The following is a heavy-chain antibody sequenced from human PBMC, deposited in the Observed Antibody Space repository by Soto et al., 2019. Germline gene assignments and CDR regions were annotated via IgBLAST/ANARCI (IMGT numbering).Heavy chain of an antibody. CDR2: ISAYNGNT. D-gene: IGHD3-22*01. CDR1: GYTFTSYG. J-gene: IGHJ4*02. CDR3: ARDLSIVVAPYYFDY. V-gene: IGHV1-18*01. Sequence: QVQLVQSGAEVKKPGASVTVSCKASGYTFTSYGISWVRQAPGQGLEWMGWISAYNGNTNYAQKLQGRVTMTTDTSTSTAYMELRSLRSDDTAVYYCARDLSIVVAPYYFDYWGQGTLVTVSS.